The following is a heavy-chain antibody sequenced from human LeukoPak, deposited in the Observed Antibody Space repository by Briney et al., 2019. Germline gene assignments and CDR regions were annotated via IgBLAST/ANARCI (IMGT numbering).Heavy chain of an antibody. CDR2: ISVSGRTT. Sequence: GGSLRLSCAASGFTFSNYSMNWVRQAPGKGLEWVSHISVSGRTTYYADSVKGRFTISRDNVKKSLFLRMDSLRAEDTAVYYCASRFDYWGQGMLVTVSS. J-gene: IGHJ4*02. V-gene: IGHV3-48*01. CDR3: ASRFDY. CDR1: GFTFSNYS.